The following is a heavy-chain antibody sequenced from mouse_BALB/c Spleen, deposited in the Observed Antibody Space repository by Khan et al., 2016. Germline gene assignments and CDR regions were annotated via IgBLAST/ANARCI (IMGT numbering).Heavy chain of an antibody. J-gene: IGHJ1*01. CDR3: AISDV. V-gene: IGHV5-6*01. CDR1: GFTFSSYG. Sequence: EVELVESGGDLVKPGGSLKLSCAASGFTFSSYGMSWVRQTPDKRLEWVATISSGGSYTYYPDSVKGRFTISRDNAKNTLYLQMGSLKSEDTAMYYCAISDVWGAGTTVTVSS. CDR2: ISSGGSYT.